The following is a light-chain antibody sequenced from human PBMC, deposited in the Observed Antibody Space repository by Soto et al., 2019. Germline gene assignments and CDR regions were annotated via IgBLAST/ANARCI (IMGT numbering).Light chain of an antibody. Sequence: QSALTQPASVSGSPGQSITISCTGTSSDIGAYNFFSWYQQHPGKAPKLMLYDVNIRPSGVSNRFSGSKSGNTASLTISWLQAEDAAYYYCSSWTTSTTMIFGGGTQLTVL. CDR2: DVN. V-gene: IGLV2-14*03. CDR1: SSDIGAYNF. CDR3: SSWTTSTTMI. J-gene: IGLJ7*01.